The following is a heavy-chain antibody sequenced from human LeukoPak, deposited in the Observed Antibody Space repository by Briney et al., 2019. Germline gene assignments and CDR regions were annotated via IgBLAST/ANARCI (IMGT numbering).Heavy chain of an antibody. CDR2: ISYDGSNK. V-gene: IGHV3-30-3*01. CDR1: GFTFSSYA. CDR3: ARESGGWSFDY. Sequence: GGSLRLSCAASGFTFSSYAMHWVRQAPGKGLEWVAVISYDGSNKYYADSVKGRFTISRDNSKNTLYLQMNTLRAEDTAVYYCARESGGWSFDYWGQGTLVTVSS. D-gene: IGHD6-19*01. J-gene: IGHJ4*02.